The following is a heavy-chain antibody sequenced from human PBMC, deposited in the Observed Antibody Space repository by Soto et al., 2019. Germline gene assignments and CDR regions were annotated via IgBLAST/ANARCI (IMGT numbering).Heavy chain of an antibody. V-gene: IGHV1-3*01. D-gene: IGHD1-26*01. CDR3: ARGASPLIDY. CDR2: INAGNGNT. Sequence: QVQLVQSGAEVKKPGASVKVSCKASGYTFTSYAMHWVRQAPGQRLEWMGWINAGNGNTKYSQKFQGRVTITRDTSASTADMEVSSLRSEDTAVYYCARGASPLIDYWGQGTLVTVSS. J-gene: IGHJ4*02. CDR1: GYTFTSYA.